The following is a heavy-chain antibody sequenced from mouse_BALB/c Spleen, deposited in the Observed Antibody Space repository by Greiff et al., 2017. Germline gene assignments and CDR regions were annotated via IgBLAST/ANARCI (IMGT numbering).Heavy chain of an antibody. Sequence: EVQLQQSGAELVKPGASVKLSCTASGFNFKDTYMHWVKQRPEQGLEWIGRIDPANGNTKYDPKFQGKATITADTSSNTAYLQLSSLTSEDTAVYYCARGQLGYAMDYWGQGTSVTVSS. J-gene: IGHJ4*01. D-gene: IGHD3-2*01. CDR3: ARGQLGYAMDY. V-gene: IGHV14-3*02. CDR1: GFNFKDTY. CDR2: IDPANGNT.